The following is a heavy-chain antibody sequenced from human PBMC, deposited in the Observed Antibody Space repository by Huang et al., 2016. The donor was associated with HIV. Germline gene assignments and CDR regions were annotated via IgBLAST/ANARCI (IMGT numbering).Heavy chain of an antibody. V-gene: IGHV1-69*13. Sequence: VQLVQSGAEVKKPGSSVKVSCKASGGTFSSYAISWVRQAPGQGLGWLGGFIPNFGTANSSQKFQGRVTITADESTSTAYMELSSLRSEDTAVYYCARARGYYDSSVSYYFDYWGQGTLVTVSS. CDR3: ARARGYYDSSVSYYFDY. J-gene: IGHJ4*02. CDR2: FIPNFGTA. D-gene: IGHD3-22*01. CDR1: GGTFSSYA.